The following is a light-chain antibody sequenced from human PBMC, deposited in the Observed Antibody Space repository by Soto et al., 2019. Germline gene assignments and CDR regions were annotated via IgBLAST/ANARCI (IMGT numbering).Light chain of an antibody. CDR3: MQGIHWPLT. CDR2: KVS. CDR1: QSLVHSDGNTY. Sequence: DVVMTQSPLSLPVTLGQPASISCRSSQSLVHSDGNTYLNWFQQRPGQCPRRLIYKVSNRDSGVPDRFSGSGSGTDFTLKISRVEAEDVGVYYCMQGIHWPLTFGKGTKVELK. V-gene: IGKV2-30*02. J-gene: IGKJ1*01.